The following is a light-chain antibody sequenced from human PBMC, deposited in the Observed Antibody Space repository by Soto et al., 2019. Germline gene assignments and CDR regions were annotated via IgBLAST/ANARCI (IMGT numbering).Light chain of an antibody. V-gene: IGKV3-15*01. J-gene: IGKJ1*01. CDR1: QSVSSN. CDR3: QQYNEWPQT. CDR2: GAS. Sequence: EIVMTQSPGTLSLSPGERATLSCRASQSVSSNLAWYQQIPGQAPRLLIYGASTRATGIPARFSGRGSGTEFTLAISSLQSEDFAVYYCQQYNEWPQTFGLGTKVDIK.